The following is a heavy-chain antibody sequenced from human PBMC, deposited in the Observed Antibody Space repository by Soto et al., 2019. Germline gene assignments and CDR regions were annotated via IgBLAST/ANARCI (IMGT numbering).Heavy chain of an antibody. Sequence: HPGGSLRLSCASSVFTFSGSAMHWVRQASGKGLEWVGRIRSKANSYATAYAASVKGRFTISRDDSKNTAYLQMNSLKTEDTAVYYCTRLLSYDFWSGYYTENWFDPWGQGTLVTVSS. CDR2: IRSKANSYAT. CDR3: TRLLSYDFWSGYYTENWFDP. J-gene: IGHJ5*02. V-gene: IGHV3-73*01. CDR1: VFTFSGSA. D-gene: IGHD3-3*01.